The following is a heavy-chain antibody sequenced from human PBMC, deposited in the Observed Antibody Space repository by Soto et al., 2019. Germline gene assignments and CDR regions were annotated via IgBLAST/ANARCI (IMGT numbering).Heavy chain of an antibody. CDR3: AASGGYYYYGMDV. CDR1: GFTFSSYA. V-gene: IGHV3-30-3*01. D-gene: IGHD3-10*01. Sequence: GGSLRLSCAASGFTFSSYAMHWVRQAPGKGLEGVAVISYDGSNKYYADSAKGRVTISRDNSKNTLYLQMNSLRAEDTAVYCCAASGGYYYYGMDVWGQGTTVTVSS. J-gene: IGHJ6*02. CDR2: ISYDGSNK.